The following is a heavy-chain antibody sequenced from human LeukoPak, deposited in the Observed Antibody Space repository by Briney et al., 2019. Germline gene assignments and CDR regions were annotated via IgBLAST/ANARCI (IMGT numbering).Heavy chain of an antibody. V-gene: IGHV4-59*01. D-gene: IGHD4-17*01. CDR3: ARSRAYGDYTLGY. Sequence: PSETLSLTCTVSGGSISSYYWSWIRQPPGKGLEWIGYIYYSGSTNYNPSLKSRVTISVDTSKNQFSLKLSSVTAADTAVCYCARSRAYGDYTLGYWGQGTLVTVSS. J-gene: IGHJ4*02. CDR1: GGSISSYY. CDR2: IYYSGST.